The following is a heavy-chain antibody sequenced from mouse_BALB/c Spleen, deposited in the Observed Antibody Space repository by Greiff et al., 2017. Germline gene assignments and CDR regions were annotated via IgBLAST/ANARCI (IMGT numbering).Heavy chain of an antibody. CDR2: IWAGGST. Sequence: VKLMESGPGLVAPSQSLSITCTVSGFSLTSYGVHWVRQPPGKGLEWLGVIWAGGSTNYNSALMSRLSISKDNSKSQVFLKMNSLQTDDTAMYYCARDPYDYDGDYYAMDYWGQGTSVTVSS. V-gene: IGHV2-9*02. CDR1: GFSLTSYG. J-gene: IGHJ4*01. CDR3: ARDPYDYDGDYYAMDY. D-gene: IGHD2-4*01.